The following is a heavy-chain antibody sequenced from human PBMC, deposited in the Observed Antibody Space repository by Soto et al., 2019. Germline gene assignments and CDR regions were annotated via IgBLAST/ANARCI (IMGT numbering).Heavy chain of an antibody. CDR1: GFTFSSYS. Sequence: EVQLVESGGGLVQPGGSLRLSCAASGFTFSSYSMNWVRQAPGKGLEWVSYISSSSSTIYYADSVKGRFTISRDNAKNSLYLQMNSLRAEDTAVYYCASASSSWNGARRFDYWGQGTLATVSS. J-gene: IGHJ4*02. D-gene: IGHD6-13*01. V-gene: IGHV3-48*01. CDR2: ISSSSSTI. CDR3: ASASSSWNGARRFDY.